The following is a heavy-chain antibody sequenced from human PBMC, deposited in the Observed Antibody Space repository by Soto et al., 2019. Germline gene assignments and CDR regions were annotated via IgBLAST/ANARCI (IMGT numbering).Heavy chain of an antibody. CDR2: INRNNGNT. J-gene: IGHJ5*02. CDR3: ARGGRYCSGGSCYFDP. Sequence: ASVKVSCKASGYTFTSHGVSWVRQAPGQGLEWMGWINRNNGNTDYAQKFQGRVTMTRNTSISTAYMELSSLRSEDTAVYYCARGGRYCSGGSCYFDPWGQGTLVTVSS. D-gene: IGHD2-15*01. V-gene: IGHV1-8*01. CDR1: GYTFTSHG.